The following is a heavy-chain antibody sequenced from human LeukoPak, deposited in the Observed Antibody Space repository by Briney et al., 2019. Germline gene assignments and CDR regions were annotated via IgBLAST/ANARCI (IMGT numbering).Heavy chain of an antibody. CDR1: GFTFSNYA. D-gene: IGHD5-18*01. CDR2: ISHDGSNK. CDR3: ARGREGYSYDDAFDI. J-gene: IGHJ3*02. Sequence: HPGGSLGLSCAASGFTFSNYAMYWVRQAPGKGLEWVALISHDGSNKDYADSVKGRFTISRDNSKNTLYLQMNSLRAEDTAVYYCARGREGYSYDDAFDIWGQGTMVTVSS. V-gene: IGHV3-30-3*01.